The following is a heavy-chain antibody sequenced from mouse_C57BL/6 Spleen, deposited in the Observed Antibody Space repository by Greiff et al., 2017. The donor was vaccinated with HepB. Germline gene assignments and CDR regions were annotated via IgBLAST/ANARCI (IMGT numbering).Heavy chain of an antibody. J-gene: IGHJ1*03. Sequence: QVQLKESGPELVKPGASVKISCKASGYSFTSYYIHWVKQRPGQGLEWIGWIYPGSGNTKYNEKFKGKATLTADTSSSTAYMQLSSLTSEDSAVYYCARSGYCGGYFDDWGTGTTVTVSS. CDR2: IYPGSGNT. D-gene: IGHD3-1*01. V-gene: IGHV1-66*01. CDR3: ARSGYCGGYFDD. CDR1: GYSFTSYY.